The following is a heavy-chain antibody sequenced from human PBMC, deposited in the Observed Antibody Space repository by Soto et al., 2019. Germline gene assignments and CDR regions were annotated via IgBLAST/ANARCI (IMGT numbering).Heavy chain of an antibody. CDR3: ARARYCTNGVCYTLGWFDP. CDR2: INHSGST. V-gene: IGHV4-34*01. Sequence: KPSETLSLTCAVYGGSFSGYYWSWIRQPPGKGLEWIGEINHSGSTNYNPSLKSRVTISVDTSKNQFSLKLSSVTAADTAVYYCARARYCTNGVCYTLGWFDPWGQGTLVTV. D-gene: IGHD2-8*01. J-gene: IGHJ5*02. CDR1: GGSFSGYY.